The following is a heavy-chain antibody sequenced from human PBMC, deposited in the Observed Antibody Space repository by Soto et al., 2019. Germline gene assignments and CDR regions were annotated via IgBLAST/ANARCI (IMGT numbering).Heavy chain of an antibody. Sequence: SETLSLTCAVSGGSISSSNWWSWVRQPPGKGLEWIGEIYHSGSTNYNPSLKSRVTISVDKSKNQFSLKLSSVTAADTAVYYCARGVYSSSSFSPFHYWGQGTLVTVS. D-gene: IGHD6-6*01. J-gene: IGHJ4*02. V-gene: IGHV4-4*02. CDR2: IYHSGST. CDR1: GGSISSSNW. CDR3: ARGVYSSSSFSPFHY.